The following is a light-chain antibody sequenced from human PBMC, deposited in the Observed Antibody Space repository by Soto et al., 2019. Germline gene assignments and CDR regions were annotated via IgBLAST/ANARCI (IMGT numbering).Light chain of an antibody. Sequence: QSVLTQPASLSGSPGQSITISCTGTSSDVGGYNYVSWYQQHPVKAPKLIIYDVSSRPSGVSTRFSGSKSGNTASLTISELQAEDEADYYCNSYTSSSTQYVFGTGTKVTVL. J-gene: IGLJ1*01. CDR1: SSDVGGYNY. V-gene: IGLV2-14*01. CDR3: NSYTSSSTQYV. CDR2: DVS.